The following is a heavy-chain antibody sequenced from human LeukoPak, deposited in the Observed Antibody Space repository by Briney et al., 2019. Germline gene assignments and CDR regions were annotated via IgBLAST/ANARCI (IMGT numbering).Heavy chain of an antibody. Sequence: SETLSLTCTVSGGSISSYYWSWIRQPPGKGLEWIGYIYDSGSTKYNPSLKSRVTISVDTSKNQFSLKLSPVTAADTAVYYCARASSGWQQTLFDYWGQGTLVTVSS. CDR3: ARASSGWQQTLFDY. J-gene: IGHJ4*02. V-gene: IGHV4-59*01. CDR1: GGSISSYY. CDR2: IYDSGST. D-gene: IGHD6-19*01.